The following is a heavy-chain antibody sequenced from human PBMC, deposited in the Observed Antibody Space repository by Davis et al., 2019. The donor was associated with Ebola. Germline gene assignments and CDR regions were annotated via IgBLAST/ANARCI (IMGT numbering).Heavy chain of an antibody. D-gene: IGHD4-17*01. CDR3: ANLYGDSFFDS. CDR2: LYYSGHT. J-gene: IGHJ4*02. CDR1: GGSVSTENYY. Sequence: SETLSLTCTVSGGSVSTENYYWGWIRQPPGKGLEWIGYLYYSGHTNYNPSLGSRVTLSRDTSNNQFSLRLSSVTAADTAIYYCANLYGDSFFDSWGQGTLVTVSS. V-gene: IGHV4-61*01.